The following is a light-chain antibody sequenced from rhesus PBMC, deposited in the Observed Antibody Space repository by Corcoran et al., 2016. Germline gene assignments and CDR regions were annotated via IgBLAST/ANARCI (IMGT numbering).Light chain of an antibody. CDR2: KAS. J-gene: IGKJ4*01. CDR1: ENVNNY. CDR3: QHNYDTPLT. Sequence: DIQMTQSPSSLSASVGDRVTITCRASENVNNYLNWYQQKPGKAPKLLIYKASTLQSGVPSRFSGSGSGTDYTFTISSLQPEDVATYYCQHNYDTPLTFGGGTKVEIK. V-gene: IGKV1-74*01.